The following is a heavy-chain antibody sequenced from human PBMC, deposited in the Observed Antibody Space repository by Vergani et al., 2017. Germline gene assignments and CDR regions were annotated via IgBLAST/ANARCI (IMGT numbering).Heavy chain of an antibody. CDR1: GFTFSSYW. D-gene: IGHD1-26*01. Sequence: EVQLVESGGGLVKPGGSLRLSCAASGFTFSSYWMSWVRQAPGKGLEWVANIKQDGSEKYYVDSVKGRFTISRDNSKNTLYLQMNSLRAEDTAVYYCAKDQEPYYYYYMDVWGKGTTVTVSS. J-gene: IGHJ6*03. CDR3: AKDQEPYYYYYMDV. V-gene: IGHV3-7*03. CDR2: IKQDGSEK.